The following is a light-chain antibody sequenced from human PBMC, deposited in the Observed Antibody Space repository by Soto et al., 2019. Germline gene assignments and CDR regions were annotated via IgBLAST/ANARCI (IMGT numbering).Light chain of an antibody. V-gene: IGLV1-44*01. J-gene: IGLJ2*01. Sequence: QSVLTQPPSASGTPGQGITISCSGGSSNIGTNTVTWYQQLPGTAPRLLIYSDNQRPSWVPDRFSGSKSGTSASLAISGLQSEDDADYYCAAWDVSFVVFGGGTKLTVL. CDR3: AAWDVSFVV. CDR2: SDN. CDR1: SSNIGTNT.